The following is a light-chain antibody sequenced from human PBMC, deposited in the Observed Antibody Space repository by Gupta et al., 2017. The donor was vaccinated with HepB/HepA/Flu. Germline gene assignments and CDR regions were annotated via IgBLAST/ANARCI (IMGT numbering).Light chain of an antibody. CDR2: GAT. CDR3: QQASSFPLT. Sequence: DIQMIQSPSSVSASVGDTVTITCRASHGISGWLAWYQQKPGKAPKPLIYGATSLHSGVPPRFGGSGSGTXFSLTIXNLQPEDSATYYCQQASSFPLTFGXGTKVELK. CDR1: HGISGW. V-gene: IGKV1-12*01. J-gene: IGKJ4*01.